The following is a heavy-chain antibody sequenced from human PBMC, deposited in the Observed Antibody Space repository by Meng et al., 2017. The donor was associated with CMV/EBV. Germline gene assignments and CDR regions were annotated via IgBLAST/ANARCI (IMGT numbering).Heavy chain of an antibody. V-gene: IGHV4-39*07. CDR2: IYYSGST. CDR3: RVYSSGWYYFDY. J-gene: IGHJ4*02. Sequence: SETLSLTCTVSGGSISSSSYYWGWTRQPPGKGLEWIGSIYYSGSTYYNPSLKSRVTISVDASKNQFSLKLSSVTAADTAVYYCRVYSSGWYYFDYWGQGTLVTVS. D-gene: IGHD6-19*01. CDR1: GGSISSSSYY.